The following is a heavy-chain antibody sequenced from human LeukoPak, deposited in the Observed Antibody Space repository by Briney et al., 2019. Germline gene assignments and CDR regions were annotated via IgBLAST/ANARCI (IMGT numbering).Heavy chain of an antibody. D-gene: IGHD3-22*01. Sequence: PGGSLRLSCAASGFTFSSYAMSWVRQAPGKGLEWVSAISGSGGSTYYADSVKGRFTISRDNSKNTLYLQMNSLRAEDTAVYYCAKDEGTTYYYDSSGYYLNWFDPWGQGTLVTVSS. CDR2: ISGSGGST. J-gene: IGHJ5*02. CDR3: AKDEGTTYYYDSSGYYLNWFDP. V-gene: IGHV3-23*01. CDR1: GFTFSSYA.